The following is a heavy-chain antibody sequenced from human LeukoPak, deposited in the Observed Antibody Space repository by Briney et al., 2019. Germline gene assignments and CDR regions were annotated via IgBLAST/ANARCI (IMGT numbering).Heavy chain of an antibody. Sequence: PGGSLRLSCAASGFTFSSYGMHWVRQAPGKGLEWVAVISYDGSNKYYADSVKGRFAISRDNSKNTLYLQMNSLRAEDTAVYYCAKDIGPGYSSSWFDYWGQGTLVTVSS. D-gene: IGHD6-13*01. V-gene: IGHV3-30*18. CDR3: AKDIGPGYSSSWFDY. CDR2: ISYDGSNK. CDR1: GFTFSSYG. J-gene: IGHJ4*02.